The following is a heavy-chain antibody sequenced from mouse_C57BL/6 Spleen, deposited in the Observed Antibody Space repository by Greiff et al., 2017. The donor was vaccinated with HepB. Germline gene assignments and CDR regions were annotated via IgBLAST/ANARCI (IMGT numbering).Heavy chain of an antibody. CDR2: IYPGDGDT. V-gene: IGHV1-80*01. D-gene: IGHD2-4*01. CDR3: ARSSRYDYDGAWFAY. Sequence: VQLQQSGAELVKPGASVKISCKASGYAFSSYWMNWVKQRPGKGLEWIGQIYPGDGDTNYNGKFKGKATLTADKSSSTAYMQLSSLTSEDSAVYVFARSSRYDYDGAWFAYWGQGTLVTVSA. CDR1: GYAFSSYW. J-gene: IGHJ3*01.